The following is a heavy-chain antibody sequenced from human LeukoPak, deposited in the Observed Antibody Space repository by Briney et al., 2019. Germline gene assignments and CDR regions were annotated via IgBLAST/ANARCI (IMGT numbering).Heavy chain of an antibody. Sequence: GGSLRLSCSASGFTFSSYSMNWVRQAPGKGLEWVSYISSSSSTIYYADSVKGRFTISRDNAKNSLYLQMNSLRAEDTAVYYCARGAAPNSGSQFDYWGQGTLVTVSS. J-gene: IGHJ4*02. CDR3: ARGAAPNSGSQFDY. CDR1: GFTFSSYS. V-gene: IGHV3-48*01. CDR2: ISSSSSTI. D-gene: IGHD5-12*01.